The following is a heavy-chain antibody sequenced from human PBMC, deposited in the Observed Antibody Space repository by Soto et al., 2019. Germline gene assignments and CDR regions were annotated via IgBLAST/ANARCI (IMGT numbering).Heavy chain of an antibody. CDR2: IKSKTDGGTT. CDR3: STELRTDKLVLPADY. J-gene: IGHJ4*02. Sequence: GGSMTLSCSASGFPFSNAWRSWVRQAPGKGLEWVGRIKSKTDGGTTDYAAPVKGRFTTSTEDSKNSPYLEITRLRAEDTVVYNRSTELRTDKLVLPADYWGQGTLVAV. D-gene: IGHD2-2*01. V-gene: IGHV3-15*01. CDR1: GFPFSNAW.